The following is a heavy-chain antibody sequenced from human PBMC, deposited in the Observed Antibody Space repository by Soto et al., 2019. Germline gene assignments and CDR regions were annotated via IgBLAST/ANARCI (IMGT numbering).Heavy chain of an antibody. Sequence: QVQLVQSGAEVQKPGSSVKVSCKAPGGTFSSYAISWVRQAPGQGLEWMGGIIPIFGTAKYAQKFQGRVTITADESTSTGYMALSSLRSEDTAVYYCARSQGGSSSLDIYYYCYYGMDVWGQGTTVTVSS. CDR2: IIPIFGTA. J-gene: IGHJ6*02. D-gene: IGHD2-15*01. CDR1: GGTFSSYA. CDR3: ARSQGGSSSLDIYYYCYYGMDV. V-gene: IGHV1-69*01.